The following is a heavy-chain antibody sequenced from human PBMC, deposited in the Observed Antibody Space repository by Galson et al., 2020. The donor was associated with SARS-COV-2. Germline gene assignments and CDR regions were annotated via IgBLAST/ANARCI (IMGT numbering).Heavy chain of an antibody. V-gene: IGHV4-4*02. D-gene: IGHD3-10*01. Sequence: ASETLSLTCAVSGGSISSTNWWSWVRQPPGKGLEWIGEIHHSGSSNYNPSLKSRVTISVDKSKNQFSLKLSSVTAADTAVYYCAIYYYGSGSYLYGGMDVWGQGTTVTVSS. CDR2: IHHSGSS. CDR3: AIYYYGSGSYLYGGMDV. CDR1: GGSISSTNW. J-gene: IGHJ6*02.